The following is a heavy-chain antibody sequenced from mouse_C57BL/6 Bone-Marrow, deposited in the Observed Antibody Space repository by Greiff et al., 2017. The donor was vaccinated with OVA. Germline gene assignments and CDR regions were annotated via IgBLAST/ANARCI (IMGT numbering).Heavy chain of an antibody. CDR1: GFNIKDDY. D-gene: IGHD1-1*01. J-gene: IGHJ4*01. CDR3: TVYYGSSYDYAIDY. CDR2: IDPENGDT. V-gene: IGHV14-4*01. Sequence: EVQLQQSGAELVRPGASVKLSCTASGFNIKDDYMHWVKQRPEQGLEWIGWIDPENGDTEYASKFQGKATITADTSSNTAYLQLSSLTSEDTAVYYCTVYYGSSYDYAIDYWGQGTSVTVSS.